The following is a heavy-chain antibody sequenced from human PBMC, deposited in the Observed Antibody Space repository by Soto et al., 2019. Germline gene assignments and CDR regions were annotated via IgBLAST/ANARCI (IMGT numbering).Heavy chain of an antibody. CDR2: ISDSGRT. CDR1: GFTFSIYA. D-gene: IGHD1-26*01. CDR3: ATRSDSGVLDGQADVHV. J-gene: IGHJ6*02. Sequence: EVQVLESGGGLVQPGGSLRLSCAASGFTFSIYAMSWVRQAPGKGLEWVSAISDSGRTYYADSVKGRFTISRDNSKNTVFLQMSSRRADVTPVYYCATRSDSGVLDGQADVHVWGQGPTVTVS. V-gene: IGHV3-23*01.